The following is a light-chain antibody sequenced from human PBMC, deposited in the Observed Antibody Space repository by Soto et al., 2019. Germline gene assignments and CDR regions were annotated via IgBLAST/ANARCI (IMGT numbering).Light chain of an antibody. V-gene: IGKV3-20*01. J-gene: IGKJ1*01. CDR3: QHFGSSLRT. CDR2: GTS. Sequence: EIVLTQSPGTLSLSPGEGATLSCRASQSLSSIYLAWYQQKPGQAPRLLIHGTSSRATGIPDRFSGSGSGTDFTLTINSLEPEDFAVYYCQHFGSSLRTFGQGTKVDIK. CDR1: QSLSSIY.